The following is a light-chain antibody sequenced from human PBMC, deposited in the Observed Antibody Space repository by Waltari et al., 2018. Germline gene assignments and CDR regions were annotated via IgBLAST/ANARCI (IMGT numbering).Light chain of an antibody. CDR1: SSDVGGYNY. J-gene: IGLJ2*01. CDR3: SSYTSSSTLV. CDR2: DVS. Sequence: QSALTQPASVSGSPGQSITISCTGTSSDVGGYNYVSCYQQHPGKAPKLMLYDVSNRPSGVSNRCSGSKSGNTASLTISGLRAEDEADYYCSSYTSSSTLVFGGGTKLTVL. V-gene: IGLV2-14*01.